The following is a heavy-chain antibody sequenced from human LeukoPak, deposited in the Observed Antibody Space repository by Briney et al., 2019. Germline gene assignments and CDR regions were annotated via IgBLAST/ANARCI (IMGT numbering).Heavy chain of an antibody. V-gene: IGHV3-30*18. J-gene: IGHJ4*02. CDR3: AKLVGDFDY. CDR2: ISYDGSNK. D-gene: IGHD3-10*01. CDR1: GFTFSSYG. Sequence: GGSLRLSCAASGFTFSSYGMHWVRQAPGKGLEWVAVISYDGSNKYYADSVKGRFTISRGNSKNTLYLQMNSLRAEDTAVYYCAKLVGDFDYWGQGTLVTVSS.